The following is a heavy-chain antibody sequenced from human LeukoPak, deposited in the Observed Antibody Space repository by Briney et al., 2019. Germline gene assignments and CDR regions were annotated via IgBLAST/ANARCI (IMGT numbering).Heavy chain of an antibody. V-gene: IGHV3-7*03. Sequence: GGSLRLSCAASGFTFSSYWMSWVRQAPGKGLGWVANIKQDGSEKYYVDSVKGRFTISRDNAKNSLYLQMNSLRAEDTAVYYCAREHPAAYFDYWGQGTLVTVSS. CDR1: GFTFSSYW. J-gene: IGHJ4*02. CDR3: AREHPAAYFDY. CDR2: IKQDGSEK. D-gene: IGHD2-2*01.